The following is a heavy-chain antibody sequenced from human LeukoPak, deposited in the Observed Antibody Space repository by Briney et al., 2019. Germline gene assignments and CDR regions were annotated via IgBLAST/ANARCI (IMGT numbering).Heavy chain of an antibody. V-gene: IGHV1-18*04. CDR1: GYTFTSYG. Sequence: ASVTVSCKASGYTFTSYGISWVRQAPGQGLEWMGWIRAYNGNTNYAQKLQGRVTMTTDTSTSTAYMELRSLRSDDTAVYYCARGRGTMVRGPLVDYWGQGTLVTVSS. D-gene: IGHD3-10*01. CDR3: ARGRGTMVRGPLVDY. J-gene: IGHJ4*02. CDR2: IRAYNGNT.